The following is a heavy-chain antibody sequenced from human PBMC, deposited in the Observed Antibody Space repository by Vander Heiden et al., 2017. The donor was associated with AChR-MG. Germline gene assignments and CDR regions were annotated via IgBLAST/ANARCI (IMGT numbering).Heavy chain of an antibody. J-gene: IGHJ4*02. CDR1: GFNFSSYG. CDR2: ISYDGSNK. D-gene: IGHD3-10*01. CDR3: AKVSLRYYGSGSSVDY. Sequence: QVQLVESGGGVVQPGRSLRLSCAASGFNFSSYGMHWVRQAPGKGLEWVAVISYDGSNKYYADSVKGRFTISRDNSKNTLYLQMNSLRAEDTAVYYCAKVSLRYYGSGSSVDYWGQGTLVTVSS. V-gene: IGHV3-30*18.